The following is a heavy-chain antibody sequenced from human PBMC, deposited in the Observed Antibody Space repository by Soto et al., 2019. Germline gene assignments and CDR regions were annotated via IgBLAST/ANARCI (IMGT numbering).Heavy chain of an antibody. Sequence: GGSLRLSCAASGFTFSSYWMSWVRQAPGKGLEWVANIKQDGSEKYYVDSVKGRFTISRGNAKNSLYLQMNSLRAEDTAVYYCARAIAVAGTTDYYYYYGMDVWGQGTTVTVSS. J-gene: IGHJ6*02. CDR2: IKQDGSEK. V-gene: IGHV3-7*01. CDR1: GFTFSSYW. D-gene: IGHD6-19*01. CDR3: ARAIAVAGTTDYYYYYGMDV.